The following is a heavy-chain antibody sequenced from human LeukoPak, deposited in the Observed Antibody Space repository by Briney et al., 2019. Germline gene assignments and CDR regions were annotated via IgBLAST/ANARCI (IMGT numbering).Heavy chain of an antibody. D-gene: IGHD1-1*01. Sequence: ASVKVSCKASGYTFTGYYMHWVRQAPGQGLGLVGWINPNSGGTNYAQKFQGRVTMTRDTSISTAYMELSRLRSDDTAVYHCARASVQLEPYFDYWGQGTLVTVSS. CDR3: ARASVQLEPYFDY. J-gene: IGHJ4*02. V-gene: IGHV1-2*02. CDR2: INPNSGGT. CDR1: GYTFTGYY.